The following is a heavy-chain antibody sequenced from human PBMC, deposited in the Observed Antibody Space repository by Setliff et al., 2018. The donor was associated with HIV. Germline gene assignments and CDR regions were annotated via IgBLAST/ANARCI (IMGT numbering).Heavy chain of an antibody. Sequence: PGGSLRLSCAASGFTFSSYGMHWVRQAPGKGLEWVAVIWYDGSNKYYADSVKGRFTISRDNSKNTLYLQMNSLRAEDTAVYYCAKDFIWFGEYYYYGMDVWGQGTTVTVS. CDR1: GFTFSSYG. J-gene: IGHJ6*02. CDR2: IWYDGSNK. V-gene: IGHV3-33*06. CDR3: AKDFIWFGEYYYYGMDV. D-gene: IGHD3-10*01.